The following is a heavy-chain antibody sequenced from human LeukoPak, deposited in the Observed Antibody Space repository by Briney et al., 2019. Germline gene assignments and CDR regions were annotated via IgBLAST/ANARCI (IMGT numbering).Heavy chain of an antibody. V-gene: IGHV3-11*04. J-gene: IGHJ6*02. CDR2: ISSSGSTI. CDR1: GFTFSDYY. CDR3: ARTLRSTSYYSGMDV. D-gene: IGHD5-12*01. Sequence: GGSLRLSCAASGFTFSDYYMSWIRQAPGKGLEWVPYISSSGSTIYYADSVKGRFTISRDNAKNSLYLQVNSLKPEDTAVYYCARTLRSTSYYSGMDVWGQGTTVTVSS.